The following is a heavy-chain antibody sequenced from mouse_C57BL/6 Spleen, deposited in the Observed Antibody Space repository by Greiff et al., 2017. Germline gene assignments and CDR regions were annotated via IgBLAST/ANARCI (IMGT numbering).Heavy chain of an antibody. V-gene: IGHV5-9*01. CDR3: ASGNSWFAY. J-gene: IGHJ3*01. D-gene: IGHD2-1*01. Sequence: EVMLVESGGGLVKPGGSLKLSCAASGFTFSSYTMSWVRQTPEKRLEWVATISGGGGNTYYPDSVKGRFTISRDNAKNTLYLQMSSLRSEDTALYYCASGNSWFAYWGQGTLVTVSA. CDR1: GFTFSSYT. CDR2: ISGGGGNT.